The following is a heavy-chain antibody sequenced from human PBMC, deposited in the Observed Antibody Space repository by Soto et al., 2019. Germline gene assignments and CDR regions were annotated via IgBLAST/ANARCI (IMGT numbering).Heavy chain of an antibody. J-gene: IGHJ4*02. V-gene: IGHV3-23*01. CDR2: ISGSGGST. CDR3: AKVSFLEWLLSSPFFDY. D-gene: IGHD3-3*01. CDR1: GFTFSSYA. Sequence: GGSLRLSCAASGFTFSSYAMSWVRQAPGKGLEWVSAISGSGGSTYYADSVKGRFTISRDNSKNTLYLQMNSLRAEDTAVYYCAKVSFLEWLLSSPFFDYWGQGTLVTVSS.